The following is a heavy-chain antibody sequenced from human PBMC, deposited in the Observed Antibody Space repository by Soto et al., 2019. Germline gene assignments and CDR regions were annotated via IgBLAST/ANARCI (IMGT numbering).Heavy chain of an antibody. J-gene: IGHJ4*02. Sequence: EVQLVESGGGLVKPGGSLRLSCAASGFTFSNAWMSWVRQAPGKGLEWVGRIKSKTDGGTTDYAAPVKGRFTISRDDSKNTLYLQMSSLKTEDTAVYYCTTDLYAGINDYWGQGTLVTVSS. CDR2: IKSKTDGGTT. CDR3: TTDLYAGINDY. V-gene: IGHV3-15*01. D-gene: IGHD1-20*01. CDR1: GFTFSNAW.